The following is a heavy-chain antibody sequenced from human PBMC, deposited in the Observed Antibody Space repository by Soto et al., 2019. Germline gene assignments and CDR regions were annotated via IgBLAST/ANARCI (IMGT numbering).Heavy chain of an antibody. J-gene: IGHJ4*02. CDR1: GYTFSNYH. Sequence: ASVKVSCKASGYTFSNYHMHWVLQAPGQGLEWMAIISPTGDSTVSAQKFQGRLIVTRDTSARTLYMELSSLTPDDTAVYYCTREYFVGCGSYSVWGQGTVVTVSS. CDR3: TREYFVGCGSYSV. D-gene: IGHD3-10*01. CDR2: ISPTGDST. V-gene: IGHV1-46*03.